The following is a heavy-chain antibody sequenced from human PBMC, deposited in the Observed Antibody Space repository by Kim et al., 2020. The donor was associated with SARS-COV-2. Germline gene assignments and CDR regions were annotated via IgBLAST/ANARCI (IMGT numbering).Heavy chain of an antibody. V-gene: IGHV1-2*02. CDR2: GT. Sequence: GTTYAQKFQGRVTMTRDTSISTAYMGLSRLRADETAVYYCARDWTRGMDVWGQGTTVTVSS. D-gene: IGHD3-3*01. CDR3: ARDWTRGMDV. J-gene: IGHJ6*02.